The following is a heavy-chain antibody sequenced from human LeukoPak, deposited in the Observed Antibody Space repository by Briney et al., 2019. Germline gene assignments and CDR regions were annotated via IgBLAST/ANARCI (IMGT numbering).Heavy chain of an antibody. CDR1: GGSISSYY. V-gene: IGHV4-59*12. CDR2: IYYSGST. Sequence: SETLSLTCTVSGGSISSYYWSWIRQPPGKGLEWIGYIYYSGSTNYNPSLKSRVTISVDTSKNQFSLKLSSVTAADTAVYYCAREWAGYYGSGSYYYYYGMDVWGQGTTVTVSS. D-gene: IGHD3-10*01. CDR3: AREWAGYYGSGSYYYYYGMDV. J-gene: IGHJ6*02.